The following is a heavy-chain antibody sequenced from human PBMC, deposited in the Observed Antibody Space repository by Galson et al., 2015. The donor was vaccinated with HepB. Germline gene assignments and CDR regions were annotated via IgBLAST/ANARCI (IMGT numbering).Heavy chain of an antibody. D-gene: IGHD2-15*01. Sequence: TLSLTCAVSGYSISSGYYWGWIRQPPGKGLGWIGTIYHSGITYYNPSLKSRVTISADTSKNQFSLKLSSVTAADTAVYYCAGGYCSGGSCYGPDYWGQGTLVTVSS. CDR1: GYSISSGYY. CDR2: IYHSGIT. V-gene: IGHV4-38-2*01. J-gene: IGHJ4*02. CDR3: AGGYCSGGSCYGPDY.